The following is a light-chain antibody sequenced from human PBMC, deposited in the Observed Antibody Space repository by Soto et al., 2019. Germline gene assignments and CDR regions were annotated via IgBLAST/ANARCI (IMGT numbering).Light chain of an antibody. V-gene: IGKV3-20*01. CDR1: ESLSQHT. CDR3: QQFQSSLRT. J-gene: IGKJ1*01. CDR2: GVS. Sequence: IVLTQSPGTLSLSPGETATLSCRASESLSQHTIAWYQQKPGQAPRLLIYGVSGSATGIPDRFSGSGSGTDFTLTISGLEPEEFAVYFCQQFQSSLRTFGQGTRVEV.